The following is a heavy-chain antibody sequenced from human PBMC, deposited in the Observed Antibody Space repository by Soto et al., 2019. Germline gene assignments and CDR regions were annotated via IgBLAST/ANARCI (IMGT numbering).Heavy chain of an antibody. D-gene: IGHD1-1*01. J-gene: IGHJ4*02. V-gene: IGHV3-23*01. CDR1: GFTFSNYA. CDR3: AKDASPVGWNLDY. CDR2: ISGGGDIT. Sequence: EVQLLESRGGLVQPGGSLRLSCAASGFTFSNYAMSWVRQAPGKGLEWVSTISGGGDITYYADSVKGRFTISRDNSQNTLYLQMNSLRAEDTAVYYCAKDASPVGWNLDYWGQGTLVTVSS.